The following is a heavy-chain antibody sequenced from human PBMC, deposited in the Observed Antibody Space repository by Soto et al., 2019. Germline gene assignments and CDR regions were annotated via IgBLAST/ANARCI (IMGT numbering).Heavy chain of an antibody. CDR1: GFTFDDYG. J-gene: IGHJ4*02. D-gene: IGHD3-9*01. V-gene: IGHV3-20*04. CDR3: ARGYYDILTGYYIDY. Sequence: AGGSLRLSCAASGFTFDDYGMSWVRQAPGKGLEWVSGINWNGGSTGYADSVKGRFTISRDNAKNSLYLQMNSLRAEDTALYYCARGYYDILTGYYIDYWGQGTLVTVSS. CDR2: INWNGGST.